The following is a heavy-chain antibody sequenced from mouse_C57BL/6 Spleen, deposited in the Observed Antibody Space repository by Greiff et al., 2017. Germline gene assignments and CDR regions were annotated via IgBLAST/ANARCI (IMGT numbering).Heavy chain of an antibody. Sequence: EVKLMESGGGLVKPGGSLKLSCAASGFTFSSYAMSWVRQTPEKRLAWVATISDGGSYTYYPDNVKGRFTISRDNAKNNLYLQMSHLKSEDTAMYYCARDRPDYYAMDYWGQGTSVTVSS. J-gene: IGHJ4*01. CDR3: ARDRPDYYAMDY. V-gene: IGHV5-4*01. CDR1: GFTFSSYA. CDR2: ISDGGSYT.